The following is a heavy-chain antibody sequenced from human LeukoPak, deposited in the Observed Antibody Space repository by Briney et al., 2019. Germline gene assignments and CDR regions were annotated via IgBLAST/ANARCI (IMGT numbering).Heavy chain of an antibody. CDR3: ATEGTDGRGSFGWFDI. CDR2: IKEDGSVR. D-gene: IGHD3-10*01. CDR1: GFTFSDYW. Sequence: PGGSLRLSCVASGFTFSDYWMTWVRQAPGKGLEWVANIKEDGSVRYYVDSLKGRFTISRDNAKNSLYLQLNSLRAEDTAVYYCATEGTDGRGSFGWFDIWGQGTLVTVSS. V-gene: IGHV3-7*01. J-gene: IGHJ5*02.